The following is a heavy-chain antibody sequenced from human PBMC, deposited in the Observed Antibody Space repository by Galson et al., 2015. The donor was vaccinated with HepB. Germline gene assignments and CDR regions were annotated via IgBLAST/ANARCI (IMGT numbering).Heavy chain of an antibody. CDR3: ARGGYYISQDTLDY. Sequence: SLRLSCAASGFTFSRHGMHWVRQAPGKGLEWVAVISYDGRQKYYAEFVKGRITISRDNSKNTLYLQMNSLRVEDTAVYYCARGGYYISQDTLDYWGQGTLVIVSS. J-gene: IGHJ4*02. V-gene: IGHV3-30*03. CDR2: ISYDGRQK. CDR1: GFTFSRHG. D-gene: IGHD3-3*01.